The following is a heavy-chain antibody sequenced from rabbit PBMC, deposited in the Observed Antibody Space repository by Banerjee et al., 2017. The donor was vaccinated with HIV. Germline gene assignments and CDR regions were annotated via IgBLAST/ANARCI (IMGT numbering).Heavy chain of an antibody. D-gene: IGHD4-1*01. V-gene: IGHV1S47*01. Sequence: QEQLEESGGGLVTLGGSLALSCKASGIDFSGYGISWVRQAPGKGLEWIAHIYPDYGNADYASWVNGRFTISLDNAQNTVFLQMTSLTYADTATYFCARDSGWGDLNLWGQGTLVTVS. J-gene: IGHJ4*01. CDR1: GIDFSGYG. CDR3: ARDSGWGDLNL. CDR2: IYPDYGNA.